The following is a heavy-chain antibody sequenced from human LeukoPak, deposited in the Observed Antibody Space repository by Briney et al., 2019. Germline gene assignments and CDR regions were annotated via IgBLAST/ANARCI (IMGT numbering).Heavy chain of an antibody. Sequence: KPSETLSLTCAVHGGSFSGYYWSWIRQPPGKGLEWIGEINHSGSTNYNPSLKSRVTISVDTSKNQFFLELDPVNAADTAVVYCARGSDYGNYVGYFQHWGQGSLVTVSS. CDR2: INHSGST. D-gene: IGHD4-11*01. CDR3: ARGSDYGNYVGYFQH. V-gene: IGHV4-34*01. J-gene: IGHJ1*01. CDR1: GGSFSGYY.